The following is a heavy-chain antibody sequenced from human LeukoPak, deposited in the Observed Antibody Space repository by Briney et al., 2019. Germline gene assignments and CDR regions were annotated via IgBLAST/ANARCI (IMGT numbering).Heavy chain of an antibody. J-gene: IGHJ5*02. Sequence: PSETLSLTCAVSGCSISSSYYWGWIRQPPGKGLEWIGSIYHSGSTYYNPSLKSRVTISVDTSKNQFSLRLSSVTAADTAVYYCARGVAVAANWFDPWGQGTLVTVSS. V-gene: IGHV4-38-2*01. CDR1: GCSISSSYY. CDR3: ARGVAVAANWFDP. D-gene: IGHD6-19*01. CDR2: IYHSGST.